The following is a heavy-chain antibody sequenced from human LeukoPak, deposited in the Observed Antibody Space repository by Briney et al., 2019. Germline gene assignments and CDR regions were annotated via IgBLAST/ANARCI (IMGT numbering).Heavy chain of an antibody. Sequence: PGRSLRLSCAASGFTFSTYSLNWVRQAPGKGLEWVSSISSHGYIYYADSLKGRFTISRDSAKSSLYLQMNSLRAEDTAVYYCAREAQGFYYDTSGYYTAAAYFDYWGQGTLVTVSS. D-gene: IGHD3-22*01. CDR1: GFTFSTYS. J-gene: IGHJ4*02. V-gene: IGHV3-21*01. CDR2: ISSHGYI. CDR3: AREAQGFYYDTSGYYTAAAYFDY.